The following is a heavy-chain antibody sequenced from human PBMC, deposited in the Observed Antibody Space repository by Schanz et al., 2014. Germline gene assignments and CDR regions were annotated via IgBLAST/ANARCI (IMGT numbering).Heavy chain of an antibody. CDR2: INGDGSRT. CDR1: GFTFSNYW. J-gene: IGHJ3*02. D-gene: IGHD3-10*01. V-gene: IGHV3-74*02. CDR3: AKGRFGELSAFDI. Sequence: EVQLLESGGGLVQPGGSLRLSCAASGFTFSNYWMHWVRQAPGKGLVWVSRINGDGSRTAYADSVKGRFTISRDNAKNSLYLQMNSLRAEDTAVYYCAKGRFGELSAFDIWGQGTMXTVSS.